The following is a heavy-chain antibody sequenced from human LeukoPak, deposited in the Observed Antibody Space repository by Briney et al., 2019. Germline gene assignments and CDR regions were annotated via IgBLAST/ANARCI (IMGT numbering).Heavy chain of an antibody. D-gene: IGHD2-15*01. CDR2: ISAYNGNT. J-gene: IGHJ5*02. CDR1: GYTFTTHG. V-gene: IGHV1-18*01. Sequence: ASVKVSCKASGYTFTTHGISWVRQAPGQGLEWMGWISAYNGNTNYAQKFHGRVTMTTDTSTNTAYMELKSLRSDDTAVYYCARGSFWFDPWAREPWSPSPQ. CDR3: ARGSFWFDP.